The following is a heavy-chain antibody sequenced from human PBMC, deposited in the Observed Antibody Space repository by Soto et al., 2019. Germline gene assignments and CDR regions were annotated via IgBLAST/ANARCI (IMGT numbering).Heavy chain of an antibody. CDR3: ARDSRGDPLPLYYYYMDV. CDR2: INAGNGNT. J-gene: IGHJ6*03. Sequence: ASVKVSCKASGYTFTSYAKHWVRQAPGQRLEWMGWINAGNGNTKYSQKFQGRVTITRDTSASTAYMELSSLRSEDTAVYYCARDSRGDPLPLYYYYMDVWGKGTTVTVSS. V-gene: IGHV1-3*01. CDR1: GYTFTSYA. D-gene: IGHD3-10*01.